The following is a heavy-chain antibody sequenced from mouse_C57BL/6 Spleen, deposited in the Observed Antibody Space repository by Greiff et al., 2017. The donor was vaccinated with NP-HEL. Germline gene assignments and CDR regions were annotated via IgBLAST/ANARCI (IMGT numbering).Heavy chain of an antibody. V-gene: IGHV1-52*01. CDR2: IDPSDSET. Sequence: QVQLKESGAELVRPGSSVKLSCKASGYTFTSYWMHWVKQRPIQGLEWIGNIDPSDSETHYNQKFKDKATLTVDKSSSTAYMQLSSLTSEDSAVYYCARGDYGCDGGYFDYWGKGTTLTVSS. D-gene: IGHD2-2*01. CDR1: GYTFTSYW. J-gene: IGHJ2*01. CDR3: ARGDYGCDGGYFDY.